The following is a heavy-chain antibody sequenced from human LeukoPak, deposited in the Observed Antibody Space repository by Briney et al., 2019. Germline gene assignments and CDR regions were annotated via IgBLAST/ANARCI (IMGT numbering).Heavy chain of an antibody. Sequence: GWSLRLSCGAWGFTLSRFGMHGVRQAPGKGLEWVAVIWSYGTTKYYADSVKGGCTISRENSENTLYLQMNSLRAEDTAVYYCARDGGYGGNPNDAFDMWGQGTTVSVSS. CDR1: GFTLSRFG. CDR3: ARDGGYGGNPNDAFDM. D-gene: IGHD4-23*01. J-gene: IGHJ3*02. V-gene: IGHV3-33*01. CDR2: IWSYGTTK.